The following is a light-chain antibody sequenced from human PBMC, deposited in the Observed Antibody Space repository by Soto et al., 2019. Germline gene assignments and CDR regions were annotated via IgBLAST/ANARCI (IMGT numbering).Light chain of an antibody. CDR3: CSYVGRNTYV. J-gene: IGLJ1*01. Sequence: QSALTQPRSASGSPGQSITISCTGTSSDVGGYNYVSWYQQHPAKAPKLIIFDVSKRPSGVPKRFSGSKSGNTASLTISGLRAEDEADYYCCSYVGRNTYVFGTGTKLTVL. CDR2: DVS. CDR1: SSDVGGYNY. V-gene: IGLV2-11*01.